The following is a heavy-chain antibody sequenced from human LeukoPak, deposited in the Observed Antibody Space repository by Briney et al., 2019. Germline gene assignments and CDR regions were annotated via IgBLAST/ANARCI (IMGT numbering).Heavy chain of an antibody. J-gene: IGHJ4*02. D-gene: IGHD4-17*01. CDR1: GGSITSYY. CDR2: IYYSGST. V-gene: IGHV4-59*08. CDR3: ARGGDYGDYDGYFDY. Sequence: PSETLSLTCTVSGGSITSYYWSWIRQPPGKGLEWIGYIYYSGSTNYNPSLRSRVTISVDTSKNQFSLKLSSVTAADTAVYYCARGGDYGDYDGYFDYWGQGTLVTVSS.